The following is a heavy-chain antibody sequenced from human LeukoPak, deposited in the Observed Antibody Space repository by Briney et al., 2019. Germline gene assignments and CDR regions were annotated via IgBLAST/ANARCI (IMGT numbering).Heavy chain of an antibody. CDR3: ARGYYWNGRGPLDY. CDR1: GFTFSGYS. Sequence: GGSLRLSCAASGFTFSGYSMHWVRQAPGKGLEYVSAISSNGGTTYYADSVKGRFTLSRDNSKNTLYLQMGSLRAEDMAVYYCARGYYWNGRGPLDYWGQGTLVIVSS. V-gene: IGHV3-64*02. CDR2: ISSNGGTT. D-gene: IGHD1-20*01. J-gene: IGHJ4*02.